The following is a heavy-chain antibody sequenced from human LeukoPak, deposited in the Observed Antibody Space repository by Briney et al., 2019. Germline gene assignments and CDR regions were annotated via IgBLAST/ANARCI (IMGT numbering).Heavy chain of an antibody. J-gene: IGHJ4*02. CDR1: GYSFTSYW. Sequence: PGESLKISCKGSGYSFTSYWIGWVRQMPGKGLEWMGIIYPGDSDTRYSPSFQGQVTISADKSISTAYLQWSSLKAPDTAMYYCARQYSSSWYYFDPFDYWGQGTLVTVSS. CDR3: ARQYSSSWYYFDPFDY. D-gene: IGHD6-13*01. V-gene: IGHV5-51*01. CDR2: IYPGDSDT.